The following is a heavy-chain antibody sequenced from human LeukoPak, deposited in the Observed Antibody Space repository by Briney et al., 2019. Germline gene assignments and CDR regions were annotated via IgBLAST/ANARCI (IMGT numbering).Heavy chain of an antibody. V-gene: IGHV3-7*01. Sequence: GGSLRLSCAASGFTFSSYWMSWVRQAPGKGLEWVANIKQDGSEKYYVDSVKGRFTISRDNAKNSLYLQMNSLRAEDTAVYYCARSVYSSSFYYYYMDVWGKGTTVTVSS. J-gene: IGHJ6*03. D-gene: IGHD6-6*01. CDR1: GFTFSSYW. CDR2: IKQDGSEK. CDR3: ARSVYSSSFYYYYMDV.